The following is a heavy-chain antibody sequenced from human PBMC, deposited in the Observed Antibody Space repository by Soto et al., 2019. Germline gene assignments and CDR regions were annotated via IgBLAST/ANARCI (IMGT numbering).Heavy chain of an antibody. J-gene: IGHJ5*02. CDR3: ARHPISGYDSSQYNWFDP. CDR2: IYYSGST. V-gene: IGHV4-39*01. CDR1: GGSISSSSYY. Sequence: SETLSLTCTVSGGSISSSSYYWGWIRHPPGNGLEWIGSIYYSGSTYCNPSLKSRVTISVDTSKNQFSLKLSSVTAADTAVYYCARHPISGYDSSQYNWFDPWGQGTLVTVYS. D-gene: IGHD3-22*01.